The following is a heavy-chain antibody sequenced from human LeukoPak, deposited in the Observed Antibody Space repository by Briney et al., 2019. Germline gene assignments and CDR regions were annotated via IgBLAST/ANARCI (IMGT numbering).Heavy chain of an antibody. CDR3: AKQGFGC. CDR2: ISNDGNKQ. V-gene: IGHV3-30*04. J-gene: IGHJ4*02. Sequence: GGSLRLSCAASGFTFSSYAMDWVRQAPGKGLEWVALISNDGNKQYYVDSVKGRFTISRDNSKNTLYLQMNSLRVEDTAVYYCAKQGFGCWGQGTLVTVSS. CDR1: GFTFSSYA. D-gene: IGHD1/OR15-1a*01.